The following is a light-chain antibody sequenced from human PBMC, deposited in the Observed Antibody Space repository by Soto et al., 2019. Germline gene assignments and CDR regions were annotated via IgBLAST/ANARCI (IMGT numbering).Light chain of an antibody. Sequence: EIVLPQSPGTLSLSPGEGYTLSCRASQSVTNNFLAWYQQKPGQAPRLLIYDATSRATGIPDRFSGSGSGTDFTLTINRLEPEDFAVYCCQQDGSTPVTFGQGTKVDI. CDR3: QQDGSTPVT. CDR2: DAT. J-gene: IGKJ1*01. CDR1: QSVTNNF. V-gene: IGKV3-20*01.